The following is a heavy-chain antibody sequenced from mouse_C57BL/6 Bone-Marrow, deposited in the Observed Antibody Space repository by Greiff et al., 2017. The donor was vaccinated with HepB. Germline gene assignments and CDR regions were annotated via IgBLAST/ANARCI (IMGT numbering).Heavy chain of an antibody. CDR3: ARGDYSNPAWFAY. CDR1: GYSITSGYY. CDR2: ISYDGSN. Sequence: EVKLMESGPGLVKPSQSLSLTCSVTGYSITSGYYWNWIRQFPGNKLEWMGYISYDGSNNYNPSLKNRISITRDTSKNQFFLKLNSVTTEDTATYYCARGDYSNPAWFAYWGQGTLVTVSA. D-gene: IGHD2-5*01. V-gene: IGHV3-6*01. J-gene: IGHJ3*01.